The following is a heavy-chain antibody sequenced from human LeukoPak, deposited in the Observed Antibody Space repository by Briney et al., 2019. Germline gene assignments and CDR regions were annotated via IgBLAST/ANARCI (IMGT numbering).Heavy chain of an antibody. CDR2: ISAYNDNT. CDR1: GYTFSNYG. V-gene: IGHV1-18*01. J-gene: IGHJ3*02. Sequence: GASVKVSCKASGYTFSNYGINWVRQAPGQGLEWMGWISAYNDNTNYAQKLQGRVTMTTDTSTTTAYMELRSLTSDDTAVYYCARGEHPLDAFDIWGQGTKVTVSS. D-gene: IGHD1-26*01. CDR3: ARGEHPLDAFDI.